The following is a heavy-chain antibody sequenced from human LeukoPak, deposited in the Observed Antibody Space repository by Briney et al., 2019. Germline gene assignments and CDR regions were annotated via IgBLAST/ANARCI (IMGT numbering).Heavy chain of an antibody. Sequence: GESLKISCKGSGYSFTSYWIGWVRQMPGKGLEWMGIIYPGDSDTRYSPSFQGQVTISADKSISTAYLQWSSLKASDTAMYYCAVDDSSGYYYDAFDIWGQGTMVTVSS. CDR1: GYSFTSYW. V-gene: IGHV5-51*01. CDR2: IYPGDSDT. CDR3: AVDDSSGYYYDAFDI. D-gene: IGHD3-22*01. J-gene: IGHJ3*02.